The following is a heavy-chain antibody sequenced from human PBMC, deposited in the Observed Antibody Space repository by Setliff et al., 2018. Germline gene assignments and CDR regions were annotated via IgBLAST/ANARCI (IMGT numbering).Heavy chain of an antibody. V-gene: IGHV4-4*02. CDR1: GVSINSLNW. J-gene: IGHJ6*03. CDR2: IYHDGPSV. Sequence: PSETLSLTCAVSGVSINSLNWWTWVRQSPGKGLEWIGYIYHDGPSVHYNPSLASRLTISVDTAKNQFSLKLTSVTAADTAVYYCAIAPGREDYYYMDVRGKGTKVTVSS. CDR3: AIAPGREDYYYMDV. D-gene: IGHD1-1*01.